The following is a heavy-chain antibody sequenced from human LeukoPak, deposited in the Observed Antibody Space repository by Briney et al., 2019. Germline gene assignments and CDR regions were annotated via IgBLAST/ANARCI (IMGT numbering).Heavy chain of an antibody. CDR3: ARLNTAMVGYFDY. Sequence: EESLKISCKGSGYSFTSYWIGWVRQMPGKGLEWMGIIYPGDSDTRYSPSFQGQVTISADKSTSTAYLQWSSLKASDTAMYYCARLNTAMVGYFDYWGQGTLVTVSS. V-gene: IGHV5-51*01. CDR2: IYPGDSDT. J-gene: IGHJ4*02. D-gene: IGHD5-18*01. CDR1: GYSFTSYW.